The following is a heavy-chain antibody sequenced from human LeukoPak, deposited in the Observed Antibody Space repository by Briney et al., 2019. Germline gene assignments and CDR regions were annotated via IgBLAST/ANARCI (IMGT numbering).Heavy chain of an antibody. J-gene: IGHJ4*02. CDR2: IRSKALYGTS. D-gene: IGHD3-10*02. CDR3: VRESVRDYYFDF. Sequence: PGGSLRLSCSGSGFRFGGYVLSWVRQAPGKGLEWVGFIRSKALYGTSEYAASVEGRFSISRDDSYNIVYLQMNSLKTEDTAVYFCVRESVRDYYFDFWGQGTLVTVSS. V-gene: IGHV3-49*04. CDR1: GFRFGGYV.